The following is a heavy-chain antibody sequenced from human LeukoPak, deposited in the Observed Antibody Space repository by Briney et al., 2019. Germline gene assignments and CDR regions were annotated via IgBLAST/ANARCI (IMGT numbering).Heavy chain of an antibody. V-gene: IGHV3-7*01. CDR2: INQDGSEK. D-gene: IGHD6-13*01. CDR1: GFTFSTYR. J-gene: IGHJ4*02. CDR3: ARDRVWTVLY. Sequence: PGGSLRLSCAASGFTFSTYRMSWLRQAPGKGLEWVANINQDGSEKYYVDSVKGRFTISRDNAKNSLYLHMNSLRADDTATYYCARDRVWTVLYWGQGILVTVS.